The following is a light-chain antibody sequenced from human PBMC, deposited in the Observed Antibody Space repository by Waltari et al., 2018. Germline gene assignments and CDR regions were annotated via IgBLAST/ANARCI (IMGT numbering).Light chain of an antibody. V-gene: IGLV2-14*01. CDR3: SSYTSSSTLV. CDR2: EVS. Sequence: QSALTQPASVSGSAGQSITLAVTGTRRAVGGYNYVSWYQPHPGHAPKLMIYEVSNRPSGLSNRFSGSKSGTTASLPISGLQAEDEADYYCSSYTSSSTLVFGGGTKLTVL. CDR1: RRAVGGYNY. J-gene: IGLJ2*01.